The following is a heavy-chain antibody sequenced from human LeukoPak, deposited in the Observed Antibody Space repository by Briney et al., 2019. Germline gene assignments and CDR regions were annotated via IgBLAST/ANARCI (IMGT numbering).Heavy chain of an antibody. CDR2: IWYDGSNI. V-gene: IGHV3-33*01. Sequence: GGSLRLSCAASGFTFSSYGMHWVRQAPGKGLEWLAVIWYDGSNIYYADPVKGRFAISRDNSKNTLYLQINSLRAEDTAVYYCASGSRILDYWGQGTLVTVSS. J-gene: IGHJ4*02. D-gene: IGHD1-26*01. CDR1: GFTFSSYG. CDR3: ASGSRILDY.